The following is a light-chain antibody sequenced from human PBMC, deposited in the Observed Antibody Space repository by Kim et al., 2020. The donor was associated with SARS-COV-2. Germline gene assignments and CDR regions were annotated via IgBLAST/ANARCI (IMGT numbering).Light chain of an antibody. CDR1: SSDIGTYNY. Sequence: GQSITISCTGTSSDIGTYNYVSWYQHNTGKAPKIMIYDVSKGPSGPSNRFSGSKSGNTASLTISGLQAGDEADYYCSSFTTRGIWVFGGGTQLTVL. J-gene: IGLJ3*02. CDR2: DVS. V-gene: IGLV2-14*03. CDR3: SSFTTRGIWV.